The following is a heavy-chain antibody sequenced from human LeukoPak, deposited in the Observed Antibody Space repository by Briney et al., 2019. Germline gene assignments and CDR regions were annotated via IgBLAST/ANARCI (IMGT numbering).Heavy chain of an antibody. V-gene: IGHV3-74*01. J-gene: IGHJ4*02. CDR1: GFTFSTYR. Sequence: PGGSLRLSCAASGFTFSTYRMHWVRQGPGKGLVWVSGMNSDGSSTVYADSVKGRFTISRDNAKNTQYLQMNSLRAEDTAVYYCARGDARDYFDSWGQGTLVTVSS. CDR3: ARGDARDYFDS. CDR2: MNSDGSST.